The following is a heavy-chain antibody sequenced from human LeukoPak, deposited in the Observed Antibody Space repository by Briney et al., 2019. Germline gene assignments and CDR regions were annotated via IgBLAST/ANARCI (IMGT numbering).Heavy chain of an antibody. J-gene: IGHJ4*02. D-gene: IGHD6-13*01. V-gene: IGHV4-61*01. CDR1: GGSVSSGSYY. CDR3: ARDIYSSSWTAPYY. Sequence: SETLSLTCTLSGGSVSSGSYYWSWIRQPPGKGLEWIGYIYYSGSTNYNPSLKSRVTISIDMSKNQFSLKMSSVTAADTAVYFCARDIYSSSWTAPYYWGQGTLVTVSS. CDR2: IYYSGST.